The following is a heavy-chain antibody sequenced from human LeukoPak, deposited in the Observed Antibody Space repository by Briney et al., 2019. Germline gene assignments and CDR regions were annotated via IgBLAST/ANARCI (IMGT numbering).Heavy chain of an antibody. CDR3: ARHDYGGSSGYRAGPDLDY. CDR1: GGSSSGYY. D-gene: IGHD4-23*01. V-gene: IGHV4-34*01. Sequence: SETLSLTCAVYGGSSSGYYWSWIRQPPGKGLEWIGEINHSGSTNYNPSLKSRVTISVDTYKNQFSLKLSSVTAADTAVYYCARHDYGGSSGYRAGPDLDYWGQGTLVTVSS. J-gene: IGHJ4*02. CDR2: INHSGST.